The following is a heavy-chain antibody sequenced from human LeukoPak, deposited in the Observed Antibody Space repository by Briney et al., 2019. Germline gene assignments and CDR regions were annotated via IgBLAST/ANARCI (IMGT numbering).Heavy chain of an antibody. D-gene: IGHD1-1*01. V-gene: IGHV1-69*04. CDR1: GGTFSSYA. CDR3: ARDGTTTRYNWFDS. CDR2: IIPILVIA. J-gene: IGHJ5*01. Sequence: ASVKVSCKASGGTFSSYAISWVRQAPGQGLEWMGRIIPILVIANYAQKFQGRVTITADKSTSTAYMELSSLRSEDTALYYCARDGTTTRYNWFDSWGQGTLVTVSS.